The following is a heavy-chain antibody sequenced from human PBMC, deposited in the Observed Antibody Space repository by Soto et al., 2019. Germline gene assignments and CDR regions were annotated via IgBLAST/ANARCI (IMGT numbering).Heavy chain of an antibody. CDR2: INPSGGTT. CDR1: GYTFTRYN. Sequence: VASVKVSCKASGYTFTRYNVHWVRQAPGQGLEWMAIINPSGGTTYYVQKFEGRVTLTTDTSTSTVYMELSRLRSDDTAVYYCARVRGGGSEYFFDYWGQGTLVTVSS. D-gene: IGHD2-15*01. V-gene: IGHV1-46*01. CDR3: ARVRGGGSEYFFDY. J-gene: IGHJ4*02.